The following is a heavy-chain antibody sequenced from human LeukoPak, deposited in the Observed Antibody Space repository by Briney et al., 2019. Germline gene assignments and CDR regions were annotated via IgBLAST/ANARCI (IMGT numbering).Heavy chain of an antibody. CDR2: IIPIFGTA. V-gene: IGHV1-69*05. J-gene: IGHJ4*02. CDR3: ARAGYDSSGYYYKYYFDY. Sequence: SVKVSCKASGGTFSSYAISWVRQAPGQGLEWMGGIIPIFGTANYAQKFQGRVTITTDESTSTAYMGLSSLRSEDTAVYYCARAGYDSSGYYYKYYFDYWGQGTLVTVSS. D-gene: IGHD3-22*01. CDR1: GGTFSSYA.